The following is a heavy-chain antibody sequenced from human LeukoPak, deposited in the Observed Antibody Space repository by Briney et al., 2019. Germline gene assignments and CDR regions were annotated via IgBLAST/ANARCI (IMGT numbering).Heavy chain of an antibody. CDR2: ISSNGGST. CDR3: AITADAFDI. V-gene: IGHV3-64*01. J-gene: IGHJ3*02. Sequence: GGSLRLSCAASGFTFSSYAMHWVRQAPGKGLEYVSAISSNGGSTYYASSVKGRFTISRDNSKNTLYLQMGSLRAEDMAVYYCAITADAFDIWGQGTMVTVSS. CDR1: GFTFSSYA. D-gene: IGHD1-20*01.